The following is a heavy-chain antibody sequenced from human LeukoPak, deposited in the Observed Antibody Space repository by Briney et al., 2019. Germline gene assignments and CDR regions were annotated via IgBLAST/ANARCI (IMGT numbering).Heavy chain of an antibody. CDR1: GGSFSGHY. V-gene: IGHV4-34*01. D-gene: IGHD3-10*01. CDR3: ARGWYYYGSGSRFDY. Sequence: SEILSLTCAVYGGSFSGHYWTWIRQPPGKGLEWIGEINHSGSTNYNPSLKSRVTISVDTSKNQFSLKVSSVTAADTAVYYCARGWYYYGSGSRFDYWGQGTLVTVSS. CDR2: INHSGST. J-gene: IGHJ4*02.